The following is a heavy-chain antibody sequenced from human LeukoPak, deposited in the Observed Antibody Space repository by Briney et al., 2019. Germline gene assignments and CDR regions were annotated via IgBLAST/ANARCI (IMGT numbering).Heavy chain of an antibody. V-gene: IGHV3-53*01. CDR2: IYDGDNT. CDR1: GITVSSYY. CDR3: SKVAAIVVVPAAGEF. Sequence: GGSLRLSCAASGITVSSYYMNWVRQAPGKGLEWVSVIYDGDNTYYADSVKGRFTISRDNSKNTLYLQMNSLKAEDTAVYYWSKVAAIVVVPAAGEFWGQGTLVTVSS. D-gene: IGHD2-2*01. J-gene: IGHJ4*02.